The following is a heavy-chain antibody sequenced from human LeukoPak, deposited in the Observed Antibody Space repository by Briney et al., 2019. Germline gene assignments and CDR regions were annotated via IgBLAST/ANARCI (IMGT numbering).Heavy chain of an antibody. CDR3: ARVFERYCSSTSCQLGYYYYMDV. Sequence: ASVRVSCKASGGTFSSYSISWVRQAPGQGLEWMGGIVPIFGSANYAQKFQGRVTITADKSTSTAYMELSSLRSEDTAVYYCARVFERYCSSTSCQLGYYYYMDVWGKGTTVTVSS. CDR1: GGTFSSYS. CDR2: IVPIFGSA. J-gene: IGHJ6*03. D-gene: IGHD2-2*01. V-gene: IGHV1-69*06.